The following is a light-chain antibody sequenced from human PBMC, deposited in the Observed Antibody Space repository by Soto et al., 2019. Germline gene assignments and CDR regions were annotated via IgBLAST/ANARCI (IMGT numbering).Light chain of an antibody. CDR2: RAS. CDR3: QQYQCYSLT. V-gene: IGKV1-5*03. J-gene: IGKJ5*01. CDR1: QTIGDS. Sequence: DIQITQSPSTVSASVGDRVTITCRARQTIGDSLAWYQQKPGKGPKVLIYRASSLESGVPQRFSGSRATTEFTLTNSRLQPDDFGTYYCQQYQCYSLTFAQG.